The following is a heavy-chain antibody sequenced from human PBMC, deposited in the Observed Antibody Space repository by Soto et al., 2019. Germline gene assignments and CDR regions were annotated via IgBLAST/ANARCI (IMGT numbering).Heavy chain of an antibody. D-gene: IGHD6-6*01. J-gene: IGHJ4*02. Sequence: PSETLSLTCTVSGGSISSDYWSWVRQPPGKGLEWIGYIYFSGSTNYNPSLESRVTISLDASKTQFSLKLRSLTTADTAVHYCARVGGVAARTFAYWGQGTLVTVS. V-gene: IGHV4-59*01. CDR2: IYFSGST. CDR3: ARVGGVAARTFAY. CDR1: GGSISSDY.